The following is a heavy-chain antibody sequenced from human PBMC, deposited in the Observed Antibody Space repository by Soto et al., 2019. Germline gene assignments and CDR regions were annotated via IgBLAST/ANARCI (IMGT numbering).Heavy chain of an antibody. CDR3: ARTRSRMDV. D-gene: IGHD3-10*01. J-gene: IGHJ6*02. Sequence: SETLSLTCTVSGGSISSYYWSWIRQPPGKGLEWIAEIYPDGSTYYNPSLKSRVTMSVDTSKNEFSLKLNSVTAADTAVYYCARTRSRMDVWGQGTTVTVSS. CDR1: GGSISSYY. CDR2: IYPDGST. V-gene: IGHV4-59*01.